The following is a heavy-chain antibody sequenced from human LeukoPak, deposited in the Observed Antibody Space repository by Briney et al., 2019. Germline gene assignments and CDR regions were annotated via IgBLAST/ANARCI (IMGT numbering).Heavy chain of an antibody. CDR2: ISYDGSNK. CDR3: AAGYSGYEWDI. CDR1: GFAFNSYT. V-gene: IGHV3-30-3*01. D-gene: IGHD5-12*01. Sequence: PGTSLRLSCAASGFAFNSYTIHWVPQAPGKALEWVALISYDGSNKYYADSVKGRFTISRDNSRNMLYLQMNSLRAEDTAVYYCAAGYSGYEWDIWGQGTMVTVSS. J-gene: IGHJ3*02.